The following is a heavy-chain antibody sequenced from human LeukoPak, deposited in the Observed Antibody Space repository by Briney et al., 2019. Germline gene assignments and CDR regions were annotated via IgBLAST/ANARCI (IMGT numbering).Heavy chain of an antibody. CDR2: INPNSGGT. Sequence: ASVKVSCKASGGTFSSYAISWVRQAPGQGLEWMGWINPNSGGTNYAQKFQGRVTMTRDTSISTAYMELSRLRSDDTAVYYCARDANMVRGVQDYWGQGTLVTVSS. CDR3: ARDANMVRGVQDY. D-gene: IGHD3-10*01. V-gene: IGHV1-2*02. CDR1: GGTFSSYA. J-gene: IGHJ4*02.